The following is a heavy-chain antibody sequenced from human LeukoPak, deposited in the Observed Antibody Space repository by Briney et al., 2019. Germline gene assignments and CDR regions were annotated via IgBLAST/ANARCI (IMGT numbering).Heavy chain of an antibody. D-gene: IGHD3-22*01. Sequence: GGSLRLSCAASGFTVSSNYMSWVRQAPGKGLEWVSVIYSGGSTYYADSVKGRFTISRDNSKNTLYLQMNSLRAEDTAVYYCAKGLITMIVVVKAPVDYWGQGTLVTVSS. CDR3: AKGLITMIVVVKAPVDY. CDR1: GFTVSSNY. CDR2: IYSGGST. J-gene: IGHJ4*02. V-gene: IGHV3-66*01.